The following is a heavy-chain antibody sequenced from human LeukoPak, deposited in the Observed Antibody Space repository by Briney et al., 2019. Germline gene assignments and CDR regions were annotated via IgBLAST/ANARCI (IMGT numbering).Heavy chain of an antibody. CDR2: IYGGVNT. Sequence: GGSLRLSCAASGFTVSSNYMSWVRQAPGKGLEWVSVIYGGVNTVYADSVQGRFTISRDNSKNTLYLQMNSLSAEDTAVYYCAKSPKTGFLFDYWGKGTLVTVSS. CDR1: GFTVSSNY. D-gene: IGHD1-1*01. CDR3: AKSPKTGFLFDY. J-gene: IGHJ4*02. V-gene: IGHV3-66*01.